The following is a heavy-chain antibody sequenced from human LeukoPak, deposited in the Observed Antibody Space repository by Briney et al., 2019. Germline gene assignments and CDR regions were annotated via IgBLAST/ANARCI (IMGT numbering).Heavy chain of an antibody. CDR3: ARGSDAFDI. V-gene: IGHV4-34*01. Sequence: PSETLSLTCAVYGGSFSGYYWSWIRQPPGKGLEWIGEINHSGSTNYNPSLKSRVTISVDTSENQFSLKLSSVTAADTAVYYCARGSDAFDIWGQGTMVTVSS. CDR2: INHSGST. J-gene: IGHJ3*02. CDR1: GGSFSGYY.